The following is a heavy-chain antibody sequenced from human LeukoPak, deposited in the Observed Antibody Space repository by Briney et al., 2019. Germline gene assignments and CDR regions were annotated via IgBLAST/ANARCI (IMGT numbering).Heavy chain of an antibody. V-gene: IGHV3-7*04. D-gene: IGHD4-17*01. Sequence: GGPLRLSCGASGFTFRSYWMTGVRQAPGKGREWVANKRQAGSDKYYVDSVKGRSTISRDNAKNSLYLQMNSLRAEDTAVYYCARTTHDSGGYWGQGNLVTVSS. J-gene: IGHJ4*02. CDR3: ARTTHDSGGY. CDR1: GFTFRSYW. CDR2: KRQAGSDK.